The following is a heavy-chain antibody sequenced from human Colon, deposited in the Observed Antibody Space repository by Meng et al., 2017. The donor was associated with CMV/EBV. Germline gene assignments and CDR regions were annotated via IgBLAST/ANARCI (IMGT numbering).Heavy chain of an antibody. CDR1: AYTLTHYY. CDR2: INTNSGGT. J-gene: IGHJ5*02. V-gene: IGHV1-2*02. CDR3: AKGVGSVDPRFDP. Sequence: ASVKVSCKASAYTLTHYYIHWVRQAPGQGPEWMGWINTNSGGTKYSQKFQGRITMTRDTSITTAYMDLSGLTSDDTALYFCAKGVGSVDPRFDPWGQGTLVTVSS. D-gene: IGHD1-26*01.